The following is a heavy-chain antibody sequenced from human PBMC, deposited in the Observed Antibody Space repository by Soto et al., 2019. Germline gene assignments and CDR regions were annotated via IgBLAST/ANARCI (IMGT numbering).Heavy chain of an antibody. Sequence: QVHLQESGPGLVKPSQTLSLTCTVSGGSISSGGFFWTWIRQHPGKGLEWIGNIYYSGRTYYNPSHNSRVTMSVDTSKNQSSLNLISVTAADTAVYYCARFAKEENPKVGTWYYFDYWGQGTRVTVSS. CDR2: IYYSGRT. D-gene: IGHD6-13*01. CDR3: ARFAKEENPKVGTWYYFDY. J-gene: IGHJ4*02. CDR1: GGSISSGGFF. V-gene: IGHV4-31*03.